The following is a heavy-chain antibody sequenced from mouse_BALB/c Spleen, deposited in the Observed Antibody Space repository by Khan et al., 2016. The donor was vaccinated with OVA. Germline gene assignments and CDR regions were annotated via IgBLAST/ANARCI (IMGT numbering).Heavy chain of an antibody. V-gene: IGHV1S135*01. D-gene: IGHD2-2*01. CDR2: IDPFNGGT. J-gene: IGHJ3*01. CDR1: GYSFTSYY. CDR3: ARRGYVAWFAY. Sequence: VQLQQSGPELMKPGASVKISCKASGYSFTSYYIHWVKQSHGKSLEWIGYIDPFNGGTSYNQKFKGKATLTVDKSTSTAYMHLRSLTSDDSAVYYCARRGYVAWFAYWGQGTLVTVSA.